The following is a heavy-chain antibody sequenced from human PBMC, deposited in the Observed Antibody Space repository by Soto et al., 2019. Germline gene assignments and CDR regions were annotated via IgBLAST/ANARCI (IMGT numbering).Heavy chain of an antibody. CDR1: GVSLTSYY. CDR3: PRGVCRYRYGGFVHS. V-gene: IGHV4-4*07. CDR2: IYITGST. J-gene: IGHJ4*02. Sequence: SETLSLTCSVSGVSLTSYYWSWLRPPAGEGLEWIGRIYITGSTNYNPSLKTRLTMTLETSKSQFSXNISSGNAPDTSVYYCPRGVCRYRYGGFVHSWGKPTRVTVS. D-gene: IGHD3-16*02.